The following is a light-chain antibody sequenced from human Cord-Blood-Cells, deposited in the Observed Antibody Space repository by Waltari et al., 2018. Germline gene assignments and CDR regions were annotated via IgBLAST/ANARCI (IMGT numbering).Light chain of an antibody. CDR2: GAS. Sequence: EIVMTQSPATLSVPPGERATVSCRASQSVSSNLAWYQQKPGQAPRLLIYGASTRATAIRARVSGSGSGTEFTLTISSLQSEDFAVYYCQQYNNWPRTFSQGTKLEIK. CDR1: QSVSSN. J-gene: IGKJ2*02. CDR3: QQYNNWPRT. V-gene: IGKV3-15*01.